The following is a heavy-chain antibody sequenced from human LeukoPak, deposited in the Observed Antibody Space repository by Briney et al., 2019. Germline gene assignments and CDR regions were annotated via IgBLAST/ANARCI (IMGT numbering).Heavy chain of an antibody. CDR3: VRDSEGSFDY. CDR2: LACLDASCTE. V-gene: IGHV3-23*01. CDR1: GFTFGTFD. D-gene: IGHD3-10*01. Sequence: PGRSLRLSCAAPGFTFGTFDMSWVRQAPGKGLEWVSTLACLDASCTEYYSDSVKGRFSISRDTSRSTLSLQVNSLRVEDTAMYYCVRDSEGSFDYWGQGTLVTVSS. J-gene: IGHJ4*02.